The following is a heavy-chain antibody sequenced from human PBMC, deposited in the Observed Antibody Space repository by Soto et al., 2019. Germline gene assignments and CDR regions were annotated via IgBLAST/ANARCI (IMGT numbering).Heavy chain of an antibody. CDR3: ARLGYCRGSHCSYYFYYYGRDV. CDR1: GFSFSSYS. CDR2: ISGRGTTM. J-gene: IGHJ6*02. Sequence: EVQLVESGGRLVQPWQSLRLSCAASGFSFSSYSMNWVRQAPGKGLEWISFISGRGTTMYYADSVKGRFSISRDNAKKSLYLQMDSLRDEDTAVYYCARLGYCRGSHCSYYFYYYGRDVWGQGTTVTVSS. V-gene: IGHV3-48*02. D-gene: IGHD2-15*01.